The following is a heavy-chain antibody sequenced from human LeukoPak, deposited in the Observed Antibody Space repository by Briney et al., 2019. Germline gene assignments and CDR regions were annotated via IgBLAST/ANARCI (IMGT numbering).Heavy chain of an antibody. V-gene: IGHV4-34*01. J-gene: IGHJ5*01. CDR2: VNYSGSI. CDR1: GGSFSGYY. D-gene: IGHD5-12*01. CDR3: ASYRYGYRGMDS. Sequence: SETLSLTCRVYGGSFSGYYWSWIRQPPGKGLEWIGEVNYSGSINYKPSLKSRVIISVDTSTNQFSLKLKSVTAADTAVYYCASYRYGYRGMDSWGQGTQVTVSS.